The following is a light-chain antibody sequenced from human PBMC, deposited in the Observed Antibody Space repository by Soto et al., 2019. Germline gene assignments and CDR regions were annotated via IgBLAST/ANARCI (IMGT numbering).Light chain of an antibody. J-gene: IGLJ3*02. CDR3: CSYAGTYNFWV. V-gene: IGLV2-11*01. CDR1: NSDIGGCNY. CDR2: DIS. Sequence: QSALTQPRSVSGSPGQSVTISCTGTNSDIGGCNYVSWYQQHPGKAPKVMIYDISRRPSGVPDRFSGSKSGNTASLTISGLQAEDEADYYCCSYAGTYNFWVFGGGTKLTVL.